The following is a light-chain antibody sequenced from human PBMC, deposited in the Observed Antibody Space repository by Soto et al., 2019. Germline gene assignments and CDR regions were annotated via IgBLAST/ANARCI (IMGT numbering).Light chain of an antibody. J-gene: IGKJ1*01. CDR3: LQHNGYPRT. V-gene: IGKV1-17*01. CDR1: QDIGND. Sequence: DIQMTQSPLSLSASVGDRVTITCRASQDIGNDLGWYQQRPGKAPNRLIFGASTLQSGVPSRFSGSASGTEFTLTISSLQPEDFVTYYCLQHNGYPRTFGQGTKVEIK. CDR2: GAS.